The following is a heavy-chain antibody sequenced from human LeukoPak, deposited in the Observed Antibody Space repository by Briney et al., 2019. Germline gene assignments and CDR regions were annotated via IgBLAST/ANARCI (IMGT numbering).Heavy chain of an antibody. J-gene: IGHJ3*02. Sequence: SQTLSLTCTVSNYSISSGYYWGWIRQPPGKGLEWIGNIYHSGNTYYNPSLKSRVRMSVDTSENQFSLKLSSVTAADTAVYYCAGTYSLYGAFDIWGQGTMVTVSS. CDR3: AGTYSLYGAFDI. CDR2: IYHSGNT. D-gene: IGHD1-26*01. CDR1: NYSISSGYY. V-gene: IGHV4-38-2*02.